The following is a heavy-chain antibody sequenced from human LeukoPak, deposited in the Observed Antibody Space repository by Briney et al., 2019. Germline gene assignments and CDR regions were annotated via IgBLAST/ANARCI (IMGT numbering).Heavy chain of an antibody. V-gene: IGHV4-59*12. CDR3: ARGVFYYDTSGRGYYFDY. D-gene: IGHD3-22*01. J-gene: IGHJ4*02. Sequence: SETLSLTRTVSGGSISSYYWSWIRQPPGKGLEWIGYIYYSGSTNYNPSLKSRVTMSVDTSKNQFSLKLSSVTAADTAVYYCARGVFYYDTSGRGYYFDYWGQGTLVTVSS. CDR2: IYYSGST. CDR1: GGSISSYY.